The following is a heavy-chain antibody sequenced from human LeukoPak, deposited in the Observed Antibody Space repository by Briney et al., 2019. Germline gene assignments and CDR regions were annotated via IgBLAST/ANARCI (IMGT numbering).Heavy chain of an antibody. CDR2: SYYSGST. CDR1: GGSISSYY. CDR3: ARGLPYDSSGYYGRYDRDY. Sequence: PSETLSLTCTVSGGSISSYYWSWIRQPPGKGLEWIGYSYYSGSTNYNPSLKSRVTISVDTSKNQFSLKLSSVTAADTAVYYCARGLPYDSSGYYGRYDRDYWGQGTLVTVSS. V-gene: IGHV4-59*12. J-gene: IGHJ4*02. D-gene: IGHD3-22*01.